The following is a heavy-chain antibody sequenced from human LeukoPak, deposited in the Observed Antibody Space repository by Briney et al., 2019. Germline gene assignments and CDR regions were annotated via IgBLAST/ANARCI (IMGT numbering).Heavy chain of an antibody. J-gene: IGHJ4*02. D-gene: IGHD1-1*01. CDR3: ASPLTAGGY. CDR1: GASISTNSYY. V-gene: IGHV4-39*07. CDR2: IYYSGST. Sequence: SETLSLTCTVSGASISTNSYYWGWIRQPPGKGLEWIGSIYYSGSTNYNPSLKSRVTMSVDTSKNQFSLKLSSVTAADTAVYYCASPLTAGGYWGQGTLVTVSS.